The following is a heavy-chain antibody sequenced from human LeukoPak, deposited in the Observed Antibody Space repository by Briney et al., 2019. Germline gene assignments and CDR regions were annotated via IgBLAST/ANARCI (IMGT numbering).Heavy chain of an antibody. D-gene: IGHD3-3*01. CDR3: ARDVYYDFWSGYYHPYGMDV. V-gene: IGHV4-59*12. Sequence: SETLSLTCTVSGGSISSYYWSWIRQPPGKGLEWIGYIYYSGSTNYNPSLKSRVTISVDTSKNQFSLKLSSVTAADTAVYYCARDVYYDFWSGYYHPYGMDVWGQGTTVTVSS. CDR1: GGSISSYY. J-gene: IGHJ6*02. CDR2: IYYSGST.